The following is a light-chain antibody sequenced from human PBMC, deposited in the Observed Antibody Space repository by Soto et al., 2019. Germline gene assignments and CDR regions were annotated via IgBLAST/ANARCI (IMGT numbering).Light chain of an antibody. CDR1: SSDVGSYNV. CDR2: EGT. V-gene: IGLV2-23*01. J-gene: IGLJ1*01. Sequence: QSVLTQPASVSGSPGQSITISCTGTSSDVGSYNVVSWYQQHPGKAPKLMIYEGTQRPSGVSNRSSGSKSGNTASLTISGLQAEDEADYYCCSYAGSSTSYVFGTGTKLTVL. CDR3: CSYAGSSTSYV.